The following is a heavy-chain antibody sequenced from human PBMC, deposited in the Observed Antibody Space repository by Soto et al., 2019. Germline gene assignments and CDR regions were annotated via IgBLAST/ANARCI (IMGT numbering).Heavy chain of an antibody. CDR2: VSIGGST. D-gene: IGHD2-8*02. Sequence: GGSLRLSCAASGFTFSSYAMGWVRQGPGKGLEWVAVVSIGGSTHYADSVRGRFTISRDNSKNTLSLQMNSLTAEDTAVYFCAKRRGTGGHFDYWGQGALVTVSS. V-gene: IGHV3-23*01. CDR1: GFTFSSYA. J-gene: IGHJ4*02. CDR3: AKRRGTGGHFDY.